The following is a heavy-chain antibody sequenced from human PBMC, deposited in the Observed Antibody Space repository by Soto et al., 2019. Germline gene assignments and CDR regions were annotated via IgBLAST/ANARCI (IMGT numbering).Heavy chain of an antibody. J-gene: IGHJ3*02. CDR1: GHRFSTYW. V-gene: IGHV5-51*03. CDR3: ARRGSYESSTYQEGGVDAAFEI. Sequence: EVQLVQSGAEVKKPGEALKISCKASGHRFSTYWIGWVRQMPGKGLEWMGLIYVGDSDTRYSPSFQGQVTISADKSIXXAYLQWGRRQASDTAMYYWARRGSYESSTYQEGGVDAAFEIWGQGTMVTVSS. D-gene: IGHD3-22*01. CDR2: IYVGDSDT.